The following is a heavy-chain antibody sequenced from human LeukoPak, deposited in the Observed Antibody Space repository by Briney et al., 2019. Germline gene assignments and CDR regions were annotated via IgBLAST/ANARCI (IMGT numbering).Heavy chain of an antibody. Sequence: GGSLRLSCAASGFTFSSIAMSWVRQAPDKGLEWVSTISGSGVGTYYAESVKGRFTISRDNAKNSLYLQMNSLRAEDTAVYYCARSHDTMVRGVMSYWGQGTLVTVSS. CDR3: ARSHDTMVRGVMSY. J-gene: IGHJ4*02. V-gene: IGHV3-23*01. CDR2: ISGSGVGT. CDR1: GFTFSSIA. D-gene: IGHD3-10*01.